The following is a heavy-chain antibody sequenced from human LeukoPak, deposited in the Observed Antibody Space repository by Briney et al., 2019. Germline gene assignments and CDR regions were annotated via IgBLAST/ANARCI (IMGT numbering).Heavy chain of an antibody. J-gene: IGHJ6*02. Sequence: KPSETLSLTCTVSGGSIRRAAYYWGWIRQSPGKGLEWIGYESRGGKTKNNPSLKSRVTTSLDMSSNHFSLKLTSVTPADTAVYFCARDRGDGSNWVGLDVWGQGTEVIVSS. CDR2: ESRGGKT. CDR1: GGSIRRAAYY. V-gene: IGHV4-61*03. CDR3: ARDRGDGSNWVGLDV. D-gene: IGHD5-24*01.